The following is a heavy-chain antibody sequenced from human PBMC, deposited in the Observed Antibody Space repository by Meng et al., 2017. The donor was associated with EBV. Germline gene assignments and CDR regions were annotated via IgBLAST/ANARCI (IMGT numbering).Heavy chain of an antibody. Sequence: QVQRVQSGAEVKKAGASVKVSCKASGYTFTGYYMHWVRQAPGQGLEWMGRINPNSGGTNYAQKFQGRVTMTRDTSISTAYMELSRLRSDDTAVYYCARVGIAVAGTGDYWGQGTLVTVFS. D-gene: IGHD6-19*01. CDR3: ARVGIAVAGTGDY. CDR1: GYTFTGYY. J-gene: IGHJ4*02. CDR2: INPNSGGT. V-gene: IGHV1-2*06.